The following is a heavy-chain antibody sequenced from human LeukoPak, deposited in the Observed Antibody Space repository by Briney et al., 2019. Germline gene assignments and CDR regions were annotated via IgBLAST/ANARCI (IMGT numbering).Heavy chain of an antibody. CDR3: ARHGTRIARRRPAFDI. Sequence: SETLSLTCAVYGVSFSGYYWSWIRQPPGKGLEWIGEINHSGSTNYNPSLKSRVTISVDTSKNQFSLKLSSVTAADTAVYYCARHGTRIARRRPAFDIWGQGTMVTVSS. CDR2: INHSGST. CDR1: GVSFSGYY. V-gene: IGHV4-34*01. J-gene: IGHJ3*02. D-gene: IGHD6-13*01.